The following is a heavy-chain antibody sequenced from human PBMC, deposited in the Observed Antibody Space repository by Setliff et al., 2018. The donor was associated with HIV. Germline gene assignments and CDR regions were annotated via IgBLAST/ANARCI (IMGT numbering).Heavy chain of an antibody. CDR3: ARSWVGVVITSSYYFDY. V-gene: IGHV4-34*01. D-gene: IGHD3-3*01. J-gene: IGHJ4*02. Sequence: SETLSLTCAVYGGSFSGYYWGWIRQPPGKGLEWIGEINHSGSTNYNPSLKSRVTISVDTSKNQFSLKLSSVTAADTAVYYCARSWVGVVITSSYYFDYWGKGTLVTVSS. CDR1: GGSFSGYY. CDR2: INHSGST.